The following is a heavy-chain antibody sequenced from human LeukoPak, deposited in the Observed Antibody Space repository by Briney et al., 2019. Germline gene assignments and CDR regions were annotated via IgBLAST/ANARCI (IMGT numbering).Heavy chain of an antibody. D-gene: IGHD2-8*01. J-gene: IGHJ4*02. CDR2: VNPKSGNT. CDR3: ARGLPLGYCTYGVCYPPKHFDF. V-gene: IGHV1-8*03. CDR1: GYTFTSYD. Sequence: SVKVSCKASGYTFTSYDINWVRQAPGQGLEWMGWVNPKSGNTGYKQKFQARVTITRDTSITTAYMELSSLPSDDTAVYFCARGLPLGYCTYGVCYPPKHFDFWGQGTLVTVSS.